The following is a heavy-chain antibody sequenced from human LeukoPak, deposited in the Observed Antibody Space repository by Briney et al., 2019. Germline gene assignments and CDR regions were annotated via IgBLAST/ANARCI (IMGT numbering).Heavy chain of an antibody. J-gene: IGHJ3*02. Sequence: SQTLSLTCTVSGGSISSGDYYWSWIRQPPGKGLEWIGYIYYSGSTYYNPSLKSRVAISVDTSKNQFSLKLSSVTAADTAVYYCARGRFGVKGAFDIWGQGTMVTVSP. CDR2: IYYSGST. V-gene: IGHV4-30-4*01. CDR3: ARGRFGVKGAFDI. CDR1: GGSISSGDYY. D-gene: IGHD3-10*01.